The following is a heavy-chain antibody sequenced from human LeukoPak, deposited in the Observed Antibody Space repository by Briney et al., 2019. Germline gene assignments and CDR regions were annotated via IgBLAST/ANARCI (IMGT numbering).Heavy chain of an antibody. CDR1: GYTFTSYG. CDR2: ISAYNGNT. CDR3: ARDGRRVATKTPYPGY. D-gene: IGHD5-24*01. Sequence: EASVKVSCKASGYTFTSYGISWVRQAPGQGLEWMGWISAYNGNTNYAQKLQGRSTMTTDTATSTAYVEERGLRSDDTDVYYCARDGRRVATKTPYPGYWGQGTLVTVSS. V-gene: IGHV1-18*01. J-gene: IGHJ4*02.